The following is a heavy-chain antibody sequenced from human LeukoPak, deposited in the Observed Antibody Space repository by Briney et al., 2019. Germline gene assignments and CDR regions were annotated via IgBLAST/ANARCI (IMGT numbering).Heavy chain of an antibody. V-gene: IGHV3-9*01. CDR1: GFTFDDYA. J-gene: IGHJ4*02. D-gene: IGHD6-19*01. CDR2: ISWNSGSI. Sequence: GRSLRLSCAASGFTFDDYAMHWVRQAPGKGLEWVSGISWNSGSIGYADSVKGRFTTSRDNAKNSLYLQMNSLRAEDTALYYCAKVHNGYSSGFDYWGQGTLVTVSS. CDR3: AKVHNGYSSGFDY.